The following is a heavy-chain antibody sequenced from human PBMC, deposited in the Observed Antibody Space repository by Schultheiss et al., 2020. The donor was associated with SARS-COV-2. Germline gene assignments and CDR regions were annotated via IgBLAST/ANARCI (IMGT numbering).Heavy chain of an antibody. CDR1: GGSFSGYY. D-gene: IGHD3-22*01. J-gene: IGHJ4*02. CDR2: INHSGST. V-gene: IGHV4-34*01. CDR3: ARGDSSGTPST. Sequence: SETLSLTCAVYGGSFSGYYWSWIRQPPGKGLEWIGEINHSGSTNYNPSLKSRVTISVDTPKKQFSLKLISVTAADTAVYYCARGDSSGTPSTWGQGTLVTVSS.